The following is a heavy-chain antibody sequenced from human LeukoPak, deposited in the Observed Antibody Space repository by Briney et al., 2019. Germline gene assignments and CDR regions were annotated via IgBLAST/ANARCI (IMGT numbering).Heavy chain of an antibody. V-gene: IGHV3-30*02. D-gene: IGHD3-3*01. CDR1: GFTFSNYG. CDR3: XRXXXXDFWSGYYTTYYYYGMDV. Sequence: GGSLRLSCAASGFTFSNYGMHWVRQAPGKGLEWVAVIWYDGSSKYNADSVRGRFTISRDNSKNTLYLQMNSLRAEDTAVYYXXRXXXXDFWSGYYTTYYYYGMDVWGQGTTVTVSS. CDR2: IWYDGSSK. J-gene: IGHJ6*02.